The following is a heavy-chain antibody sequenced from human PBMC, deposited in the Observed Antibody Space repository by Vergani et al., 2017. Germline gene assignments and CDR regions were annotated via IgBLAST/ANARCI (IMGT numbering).Heavy chain of an antibody. Sequence: QLQLQESGPGLVKPSETLSLTCTVSGGSISSSSYYWGWIRQPPGKGLEWIGSIYYSGSTYYNPSLKSRVTISVDTSKNQFSLKLSSVTAADTAVYYCARGQRWDRYGMDVWGQGTTVTVSS. J-gene: IGHJ6*02. V-gene: IGHV4-39*07. CDR2: IYYSGST. CDR3: ARGQRWDRYGMDV. D-gene: IGHD6-25*01. CDR1: GGSISSSSYY.